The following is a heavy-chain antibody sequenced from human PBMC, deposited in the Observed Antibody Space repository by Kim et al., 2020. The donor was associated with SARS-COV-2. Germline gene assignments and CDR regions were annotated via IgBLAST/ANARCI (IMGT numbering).Heavy chain of an antibody. D-gene: IGHD3-9*01. CDR3: PRGDYDILTGYRYYYYYGMDV. Sequence: GGSLRLSCAASGFTFSSYWMSWVRQAPGKGLEWVANIKQDGSEKYYVDSVKGRFTISRDNAKNSLYLQMNSLRAEDTAVYYCPRGDYDILTGYRYYYYYGMDVWGQGTTVTVSS. J-gene: IGHJ6*02. CDR2: IKQDGSEK. CDR1: GFTFSSYW. V-gene: IGHV3-7*03.